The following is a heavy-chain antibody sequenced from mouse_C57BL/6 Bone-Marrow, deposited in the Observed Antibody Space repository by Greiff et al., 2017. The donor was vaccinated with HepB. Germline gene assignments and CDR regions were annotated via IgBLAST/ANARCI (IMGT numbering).Heavy chain of an antibody. Sequence: EVQLQQSGPELVKPGASVKISCKASGYTFTDYYMNWVKQSHGKSLEWIGDINPNNGGTSYNQKFKGKATLTVDKSSSTAYMELRSLTSEDSAVYYCAHTTAYFDYWGQGTTLTVSS. CDR2: INPNNGGT. V-gene: IGHV1-26*01. D-gene: IGHD1-2*01. CDR3: AHTTAYFDY. J-gene: IGHJ2*01. CDR1: GYTFTDYY.